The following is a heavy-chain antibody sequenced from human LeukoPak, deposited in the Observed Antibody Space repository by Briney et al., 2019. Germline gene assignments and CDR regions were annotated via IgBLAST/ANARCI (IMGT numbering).Heavy chain of an antibody. CDR3: ATKGPGGPY. V-gene: IGHV1-24*01. J-gene: IGHJ4*02. CDR1: GYTLTRLS. CDR2: FDPEDDKT. Sequence: ASVKISCKVSGYTLTRLSIHWVRQSPGKGLEWMGGFDPEDDKTIYAQKFQGRVTMTKDTSTDTAHMGLNNVNSEDAALYYCATKGPGGPYWGQGTLVTVSS. D-gene: IGHD3-10*01.